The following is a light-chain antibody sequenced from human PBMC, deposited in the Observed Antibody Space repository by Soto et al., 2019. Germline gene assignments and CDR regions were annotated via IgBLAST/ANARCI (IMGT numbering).Light chain of an antibody. CDR2: GAS. Sequence: EMVLTQSPGTLSLSPGERATLSCRASQSVSSSYLAWYQQKPGQAPRLLIYGASSRATGIPVRFGGSGSGTDFALTIGRLEPDGFAMYYCQQYGSSPRTFGGGTKVEIK. J-gene: IGKJ4*02. CDR3: QQYGSSPRT. V-gene: IGKV3-20*01. CDR1: QSVSSSY.